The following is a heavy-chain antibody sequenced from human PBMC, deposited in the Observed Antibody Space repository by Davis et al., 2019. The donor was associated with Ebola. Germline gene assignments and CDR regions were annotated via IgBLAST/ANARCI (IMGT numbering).Heavy chain of an antibody. CDR3: ARGPSGVITQRDYYYGMDV. Sequence: GESLKISCVASGFTFNIFSMSWVRQAPGKGLEWVATMKHNGIDTYYVDPVKGRFTISRDNAKNSLYLQMKSRRAEDTAVYYCARGPSGVITQRDYYYGMDVWGQGTTVTVSS. V-gene: IGHV3-7*03. D-gene: IGHD3-22*01. CDR2: MKHNGIDT. J-gene: IGHJ6*02. CDR1: GFTFNIFS.